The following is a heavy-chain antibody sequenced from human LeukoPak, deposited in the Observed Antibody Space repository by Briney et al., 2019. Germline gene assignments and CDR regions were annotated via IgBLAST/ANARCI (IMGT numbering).Heavy chain of an antibody. V-gene: IGHV4-39*01. D-gene: IGHD2-15*01. CDR2: IYYSGST. J-gene: IGHJ3*02. CDR1: GGSISSSTYY. CDR3: ARLPSGGSLGAFDI. Sequence: PSETLSLTCIVSGGSISSSTYYWGWIRQPPGKGLEWIGTIYYSGSTYYNPSLKSRVTISVDTSKNQFSLKLSSVTAADTAVYYCARLPSGGSLGAFDIWGQGTMVTVSS.